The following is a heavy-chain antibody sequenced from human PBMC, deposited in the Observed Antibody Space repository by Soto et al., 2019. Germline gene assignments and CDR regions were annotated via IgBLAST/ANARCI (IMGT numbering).Heavy chain of an antibody. CDR1: GDSISNSRFY. Sequence: PSETLSLTCSVSGDSISNSRFYWAWIRQPPGEGLEWIGSIYHTGNAYYSPSLKSRVTIFVDTSKNQFSLKLTSVTAADTALYYCARHYFDSSDYTTTCFDPWGQGTLVTAPQ. V-gene: IGHV4-39*01. J-gene: IGHJ5*02. D-gene: IGHD3-22*01. CDR3: ARHYFDSSDYTTTCFDP. CDR2: IYHTGNA.